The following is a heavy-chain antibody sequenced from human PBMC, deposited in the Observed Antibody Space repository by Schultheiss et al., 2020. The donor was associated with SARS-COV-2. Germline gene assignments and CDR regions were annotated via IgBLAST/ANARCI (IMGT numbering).Heavy chain of an antibody. J-gene: IGHJ4*02. CDR3: ARADYYDSLFDY. CDR1: GGSISSYY. D-gene: IGHD3-22*01. Sequence: SETLSLTCTVSGGSISSYYWSWIRQPPGKGLEWIGYIYYSGSTNYNPSLKSRVTISVDTSKNQFSLKLSSVTAADTAVYYCARADYYDSLFDYWGQGTLVTVSS. V-gene: IGHV4-59*01. CDR2: IYYSGST.